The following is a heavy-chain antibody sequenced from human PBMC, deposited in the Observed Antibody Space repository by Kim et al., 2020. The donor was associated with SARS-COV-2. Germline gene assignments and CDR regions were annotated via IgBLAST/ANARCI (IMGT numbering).Heavy chain of an antibody. D-gene: IGHD3-10*01. CDR1: GFTFSSYS. CDR2: ISSSSSYI. CDR3: ARDQLLWFGELFLPNYYYYGMDV. V-gene: IGHV3-21*01. J-gene: IGHJ6*02. Sequence: GGSLRLSCAASGFTFSSYSMNWVRQAPGKGLEWVSSISSSSSYIYYADSVKGRFTISRDNAKNSLYLQMNSLRAEDTAVYYCARDQLLWFGELFLPNYYYYGMDVWGQGTTVTVSS.